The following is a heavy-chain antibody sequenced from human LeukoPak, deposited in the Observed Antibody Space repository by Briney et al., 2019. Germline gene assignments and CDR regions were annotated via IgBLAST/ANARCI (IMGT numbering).Heavy chain of an antibody. J-gene: IGHJ4*02. CDR1: GGSISGYY. Sequence: SETLSLTCAISGGSISGYYWIWIRQPPGKGLEWIGYIYYNGITNYNPSLKSRVTISVDTSKNQFSLKLSSVTAADTAVYYCARHLYSGYERVFDYWGQGTLVTVSS. D-gene: IGHD5-12*01. CDR2: IYYNGIT. CDR3: ARHLYSGYERVFDY. V-gene: IGHV4-59*08.